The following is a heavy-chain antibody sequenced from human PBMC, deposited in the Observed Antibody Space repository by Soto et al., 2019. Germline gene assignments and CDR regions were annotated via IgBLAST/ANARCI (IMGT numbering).Heavy chain of an antibody. CDR2: ISYDGSNK. D-gene: IGHD5-18*01. V-gene: IGHV3-30*18. CDR1: GFSFSSHG. CDR3: AKDGGYRYGSLGHY. Sequence: PGGSLRLSCAASGFSFSSHGMHWVRQAPGKGLEWVAVISYDGSNKYYEDSVKGRFTISRDNSKSTLYLQMSSLRAEDTAVYYCAKDGGYRYGSLGHYWGQGTMVTVSS. J-gene: IGHJ4*02.